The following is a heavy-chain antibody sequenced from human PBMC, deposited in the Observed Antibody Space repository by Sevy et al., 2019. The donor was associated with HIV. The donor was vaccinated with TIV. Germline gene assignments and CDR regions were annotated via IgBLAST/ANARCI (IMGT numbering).Heavy chain of an antibody. J-gene: IGHJ4*02. CDR1: GFTFSRYA. CDR2: ISGNDHSI. D-gene: IGHD2-15*01. CDR3: AKDHCSVNIYFTFDH. Sequence: GGSLRLSCTASGFTFSRYAMSWVRQAPGKGLEWVSVISGNDHSISYADSVKGRFTISRDNSKNTLYLQMNSLRAEDSAIYYCAKDHCSVNIYFTFDHWGQGILVTVSS. V-gene: IGHV3-23*01.